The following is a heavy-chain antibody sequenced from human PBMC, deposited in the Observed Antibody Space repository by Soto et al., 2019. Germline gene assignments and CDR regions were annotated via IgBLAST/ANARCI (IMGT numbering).Heavy chain of an antibody. CDR2: INSGGST. CDR3: ARAAAGSFAAFDI. J-gene: IGHJ3*02. CDR1: GFTVSSNY. Sequence: GGSLRLSCAASGFTVSSNYMSWVRQDPGKGLEWVSVINSGGSTYYADSVKGRFTISRDNSKNTLYLQMSSLRAEDMAVYYCARAAAGSFAAFDIWGKGTMVTVSS. V-gene: IGHV3-53*05. D-gene: IGHD6-13*01.